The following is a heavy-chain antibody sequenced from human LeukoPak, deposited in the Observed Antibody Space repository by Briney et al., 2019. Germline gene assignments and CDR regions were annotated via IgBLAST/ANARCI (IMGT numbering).Heavy chain of an antibody. J-gene: IGHJ4*02. CDR2: IYYSGST. D-gene: IGHD3-22*01. CDR1: GGSISSSRYY. Sequence: PSETLSLTCTVSGGSISSSRYYWGWIRQPPGKGLEWIGSIYYSGSTYYNPSLKSRVTISVDTSKNQFSLKLSSVTAADTAVYYCARLRYDSSGYFDYWGQGTLVTVSS. V-gene: IGHV4-39*01. CDR3: ARLRYDSSGYFDY.